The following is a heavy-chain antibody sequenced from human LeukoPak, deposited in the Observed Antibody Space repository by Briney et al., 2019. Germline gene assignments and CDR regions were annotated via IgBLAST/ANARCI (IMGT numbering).Heavy chain of an antibody. CDR1: GFTFSDYY. D-gene: IGHD5-12*01. CDR3: ARAPTNYYGMDV. Sequence: SGGSLRLSCAASGFTFSDYYMSWIRQAPGKGLEWVSYISSSGSTIYYADSVKGRFTISRDNAKNSLYLQMNSLRAEDTAVYHCARAPTNYYGMDVWGQGTTVTVSS. CDR2: ISSSGSTI. J-gene: IGHJ6*02. V-gene: IGHV3-11*01.